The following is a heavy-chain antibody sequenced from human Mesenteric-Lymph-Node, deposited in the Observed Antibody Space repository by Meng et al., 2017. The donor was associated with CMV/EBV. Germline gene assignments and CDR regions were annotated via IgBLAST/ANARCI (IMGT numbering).Heavy chain of an antibody. CDR2: INHTGST. Sequence: SETLSLTCDVHGGSFNGYYWIWIRQLPGMGLEWIGEINHTGSTMYSTSLRSRVTISLDTSKNQFSLKLSAVTAADTAMYYCARGIVVVPAALFDYWGQGTLVTVSS. CDR3: ARGIVVVPAALFDY. D-gene: IGHD2-2*01. J-gene: IGHJ4*02. V-gene: IGHV4-34*01. CDR1: GGSFNGYY.